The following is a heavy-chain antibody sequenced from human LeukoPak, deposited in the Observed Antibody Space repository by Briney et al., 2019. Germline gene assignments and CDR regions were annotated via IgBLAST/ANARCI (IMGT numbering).Heavy chain of an antibody. CDR1: GFTFSSYS. Sequence: GGSLRLSCAASGFTFSSYSMNWVRQAPGKGLEWVSYISSSSNYIYYADSVKGRFTISRDNAKNSLYLQMNSLRVDDTAVYYCATADRGAFDIWGQGTMVIVSS. CDR2: ISSSSNYI. V-gene: IGHV3-21*01. J-gene: IGHJ3*02. CDR3: ATADRGAFDI.